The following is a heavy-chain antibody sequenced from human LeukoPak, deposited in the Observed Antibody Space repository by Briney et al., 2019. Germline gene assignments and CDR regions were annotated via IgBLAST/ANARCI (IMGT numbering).Heavy chain of an antibody. CDR2: IYYSWST. J-gene: IGHJ3*02. Sequence: PSETLSLTCTVSGGSISSYNWSWIRQPPGQGLEWIWYIYYSWSTNYNPSLKSRVTISVDTSKNQFSLTLSSVTATDTAVYYCARDGRLGYAFDIWGQGTMVTVSS. D-gene: IGHD3-9*01. CDR1: GGSISSYN. CDR3: ARDGRLGYAFDI. V-gene: IGHV4-59*01.